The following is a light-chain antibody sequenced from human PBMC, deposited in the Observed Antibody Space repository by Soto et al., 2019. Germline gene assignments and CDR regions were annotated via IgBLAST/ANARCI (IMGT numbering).Light chain of an antibody. CDR2: DVS. J-gene: IGLJ2*01. Sequence: QSVLTQPASVSGSPGQSITISCTGTSSDVGGYNYVSWYQQHPGKAPKLMIYDVSNRPSGVSNRFSGSKSGNTASLTISGLQAEDEADYYFSSYTSSSIVVFGGGTKLTVL. V-gene: IGLV2-14*01. CDR3: SSYTSSSIVV. CDR1: SSDVGGYNY.